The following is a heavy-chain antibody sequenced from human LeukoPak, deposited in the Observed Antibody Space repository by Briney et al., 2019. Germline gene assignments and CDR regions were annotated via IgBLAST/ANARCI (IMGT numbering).Heavy chain of an antibody. Sequence: PSETLSLTCTVSGCSISSYYWSWIRQPPGRGLEWIGYIYYSGSTNYNPSLKSRVTISLDTSKNQFSLKLSSVTAADTAVYYCARSGSYAAAGDYWGQGTLVTVSS. D-gene: IGHD2-15*01. CDR2: IYYSGST. V-gene: IGHV4-59*08. CDR3: ARSGSYAAAGDY. CDR1: GCSISSYY. J-gene: IGHJ4*02.